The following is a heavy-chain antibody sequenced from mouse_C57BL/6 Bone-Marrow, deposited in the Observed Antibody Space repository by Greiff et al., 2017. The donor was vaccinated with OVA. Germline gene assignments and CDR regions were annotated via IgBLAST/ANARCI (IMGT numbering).Heavy chain of an antibody. J-gene: IGHJ4*01. CDR2: ISDGGSYT. V-gene: IGHV5-4*01. Sequence: EVNLVESGGGLVKPGGSLKLSCAASGFTFSSYAMSWVRQTPEKRLEWVASISDGGSYTYYPDTVKGRFTISRDNAKNNLYLQMSHLKSEDTAMYYCARDLRPYAMDYWGQGTSVTVSS. D-gene: IGHD1-1*01. CDR3: ARDLRPYAMDY. CDR1: GFTFSSYA.